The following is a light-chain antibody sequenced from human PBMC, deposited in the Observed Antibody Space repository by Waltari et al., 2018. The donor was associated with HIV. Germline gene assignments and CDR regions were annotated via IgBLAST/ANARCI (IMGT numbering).Light chain of an antibody. J-gene: IGKJ5*01. CDR1: QYIGNS. CDR2: AAS. Sequence: DIQMTQSPSSLSASVGDRVTITCRASQYIGNSLAWFQQKPGKAPKSLIFAASIWQSGVPSRFSGSGSGTDFTLTITNLQPEDFATYYCQKYNDYPITFGQGTRLEL. CDR3: QKYNDYPIT. V-gene: IGKV1-16*01.